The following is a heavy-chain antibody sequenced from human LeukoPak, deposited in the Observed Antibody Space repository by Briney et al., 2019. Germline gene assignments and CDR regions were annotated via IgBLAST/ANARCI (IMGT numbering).Heavy chain of an antibody. CDR1: GYTFTGYY. V-gene: IGHV1-2*02. Sequence: GASVKVSCKASGYTFTGYYMHWVRQAPGQGLEWMGWINPNSGGTNYAQKFQGRVTMTRDTSISTAYMELSRLRSDDTAVYYCASYPLTEGSEGTTRYYYGMDVWGQGTTVTVSS. D-gene: IGHD1-7*01. CDR3: ASYPLTEGSEGTTRYYYGMDV. J-gene: IGHJ6*02. CDR2: INPNSGGT.